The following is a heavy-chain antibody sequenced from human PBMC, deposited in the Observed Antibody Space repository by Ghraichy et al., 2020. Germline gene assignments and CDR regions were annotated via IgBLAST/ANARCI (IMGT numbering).Heavy chain of an antibody. CDR1: GFTFNNYA. D-gene: IGHD3-3*01. CDR2: ISVSGDRT. CDR3: ANGRFLAGHYYSMDV. Sequence: GESLNISCAAAGFTFNNYAMTWVRQAPGKGLEWVSCISVSGDRTFYADSVKGRFTISRDNSKKMVNLQMNSLRVDDTAVYYCANGRFLAGHYYSMDVWGQGTTVTVSS. V-gene: IGHV3-23*01. J-gene: IGHJ6*02.